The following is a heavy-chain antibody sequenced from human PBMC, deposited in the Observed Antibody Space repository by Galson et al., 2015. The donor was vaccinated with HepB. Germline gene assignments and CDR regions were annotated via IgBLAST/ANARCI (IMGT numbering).Heavy chain of an antibody. V-gene: IGHV3-9*01. J-gene: IGHJ3*02. CDR2: ISWNSGSI. Sequence: SLRLSCAASGFTFDDYAMHWVRQAPGKGLEWVSGISWNSGSIGYADSVKGRFTISRDNAKNSLYLQMNSLRAEDTALYYCAKAHFQGYCSSTSCYKDAFDIWGQGTMVTVSS. CDR3: AKAHFQGYCSSTSCYKDAFDI. D-gene: IGHD2-2*02. CDR1: GFTFDDYA.